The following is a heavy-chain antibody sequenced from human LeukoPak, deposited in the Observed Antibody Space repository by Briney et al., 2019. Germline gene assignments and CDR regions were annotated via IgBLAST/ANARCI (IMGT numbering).Heavy chain of an antibody. CDR2: IYYSGST. V-gene: IGHV4-59*08. Sequence: SETLSLICTVSGGSVSSYYWSWIRQPPGKGLEWIGYIYYSGSTNYNPSLKSRVTISVDTSKNQFSLKLSSVTAADTAVYYCARQGGGFWYFDLWGRGTLVTVSS. CDR3: ARQGGGFWYFDL. CDR1: GGSVSSYY. D-gene: IGHD6-25*01. J-gene: IGHJ2*01.